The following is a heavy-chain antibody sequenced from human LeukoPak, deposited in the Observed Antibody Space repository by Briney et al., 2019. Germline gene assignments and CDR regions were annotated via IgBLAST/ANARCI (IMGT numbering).Heavy chain of an antibody. J-gene: IGHJ5*02. CDR2: IYHSGST. V-gene: IGHV4-30-2*01. CDR3: ARGVTPSYDWFDP. CDR1: GGSISSGGYS. D-gene: IGHD2-21*02. Sequence: SETLSLTCAVSGGSISSGGYSWSWIRQPPGMGLEWIGYIYHSGSTYYNPSLKSRVTISVDRSKNQFSLKLSSVTAADTAVYYCARGVTPSYDWFDPWGQGTLVTVSS.